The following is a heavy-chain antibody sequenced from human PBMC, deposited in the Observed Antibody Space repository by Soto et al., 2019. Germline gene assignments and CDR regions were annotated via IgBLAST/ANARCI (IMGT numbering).Heavy chain of an antibody. CDR3: ARDPSDMVAKIGYDYYAMDV. V-gene: IGHV1-2*02. Sequence: ASVKVSCKASAHTFSGYYLHWVRQAPGQGLQWMGWINPKSGDTNYAQKFQGRVTLTSDTSIRTLYMELSRLTSDDTAVYFCARDPSDMVAKIGYDYYAMDVWGQGTTVTVSS. D-gene: IGHD5-12*01. CDR1: AHTFSGYY. CDR2: INPKSGDT. J-gene: IGHJ6*02.